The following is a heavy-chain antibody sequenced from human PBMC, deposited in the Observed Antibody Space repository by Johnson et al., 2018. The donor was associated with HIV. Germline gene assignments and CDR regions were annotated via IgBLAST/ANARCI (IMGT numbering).Heavy chain of an antibody. V-gene: IGHV3-11*01. D-gene: IGHD4-23*01. CDR1: GFTFSDYY. CDR3: AKLRWAPRAFDI. Sequence: QVQLVESGGGVVQPGRSLRLSCAASGFTFSDYYMSWIRQAPGMGLEWVSYISSSASTMFYADSVKGRFTISRDNAENSLYLQMNSLRAEDTALYYCAKLRWAPRAFDIWGQGTMVNVSS. CDR2: ISSSASTM. J-gene: IGHJ3*02.